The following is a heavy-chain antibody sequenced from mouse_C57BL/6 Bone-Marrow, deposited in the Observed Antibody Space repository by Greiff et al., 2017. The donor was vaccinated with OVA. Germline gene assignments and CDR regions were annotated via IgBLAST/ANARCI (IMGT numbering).Heavy chain of an antibody. Sequence: EVQGVESGGGLVQPGESLKLSCESNEYEFPSHDMSWVRQTPEKRLELVAAINSDGGSPYYPDTMERRFIISRDNTKKTLYLQMISLRSEDTSLYYCARHAYYVSKRGYAMDYWGQGTSVTVSS. CDR3: ARHAYYVSKRGYAMDY. CDR1: EYEFPSHD. CDR2: INSDGGSP. J-gene: IGHJ4*01. D-gene: IGHD1-1*01. V-gene: IGHV5-2*01.